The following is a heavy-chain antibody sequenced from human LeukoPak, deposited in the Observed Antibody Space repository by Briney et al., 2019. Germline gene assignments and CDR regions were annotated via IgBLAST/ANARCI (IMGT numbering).Heavy chain of an antibody. CDR3: ARAYNWNYDGHYYYYMDV. V-gene: IGHV4-31*03. J-gene: IGHJ6*03. CDR1: GGSISSGGYY. Sequence: SETLSLTCTVSGGSISSGGYYWSWIRQHPGKGLEWIGYIYYSGSTYYSPSLKGRVTISVDTSKNQFSLKLTSVTAADTAVYYCARAYNWNYDGHYYYYMDVWGKGTAITVSS. D-gene: IGHD1-7*01. CDR2: IYYSGST.